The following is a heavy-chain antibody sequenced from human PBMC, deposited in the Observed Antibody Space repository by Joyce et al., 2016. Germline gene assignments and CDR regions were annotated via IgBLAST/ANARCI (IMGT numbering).Heavy chain of an antibody. D-gene: IGHD6-19*01. CDR3: AREHRRGSGWNLDWFDP. Sequence: QVQLHESGPGLVKTSQTLSLTCTVSGDSVSSGAYYWSWIRRHPGKGLEWIGNIYYTGSTHYNPSHWSRVTISADFLRNQFSLQLASVTAADSAVYYCAREHRRGSGWNLDWFDPWGQGIVVTVSS. V-gene: IGHV4-31*03. CDR2: IYYTGST. J-gene: IGHJ5*02. CDR1: GDSVSSGAYY.